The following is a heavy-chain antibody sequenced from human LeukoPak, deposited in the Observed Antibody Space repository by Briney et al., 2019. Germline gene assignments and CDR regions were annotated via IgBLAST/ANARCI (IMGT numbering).Heavy chain of an antibody. CDR3: ASIGYYYYMDV. Sequence: SETLSLTCTVSGGSISSYYWSWIRQPPGKGLEWIGYIFYSGSTDYNPPLKSRVTISVDTSKNQFSLKLSSVTAADTAVYYCASIGYYYYMDVWGKGTTVTVSS. CDR2: IFYSGST. V-gene: IGHV4-59*08. D-gene: IGHD2-15*01. J-gene: IGHJ6*03. CDR1: GGSISSYY.